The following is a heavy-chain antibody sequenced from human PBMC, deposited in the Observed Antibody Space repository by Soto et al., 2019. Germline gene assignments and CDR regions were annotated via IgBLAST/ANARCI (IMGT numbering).Heavy chain of an antibody. V-gene: IGHV3-7*01. CDR1: GFTFSSYW. J-gene: IGHJ4*02. D-gene: IGHD3-3*01. CDR2: IKQDGSEK. CDR3: ASFDSLPIITIFGVVINGVFDY. Sequence: PGGTLRLSCAASGFTFSSYWMSWVRQALGKGLEKVANIKQDGSEKYYEDSVKGRFTNSRDNAKNSLYLQMNSLRAEDTAVYYCASFDSLPIITIFGVVINGVFDYWGQGTLVTVS.